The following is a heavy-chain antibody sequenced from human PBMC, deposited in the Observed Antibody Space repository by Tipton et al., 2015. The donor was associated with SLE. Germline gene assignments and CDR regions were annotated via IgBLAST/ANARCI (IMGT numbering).Heavy chain of an antibody. CDR1: GFTFSSYW. D-gene: IGHD3-22*01. CDR2: IDRDGSST. V-gene: IGHV3-74*01. J-gene: IGHJ4*02. Sequence: SLRLSCAASGFTFSSYWMHWVRPAPGKGLVWVSRIDRDGSSTGYADSVKGRFTISRDNAKNTLYLQMNSLRAEDTAVYYCAHRGTSSGYYYYFDYWGPGTLVTVSS. CDR3: AHRGTSSGYYYYFDY.